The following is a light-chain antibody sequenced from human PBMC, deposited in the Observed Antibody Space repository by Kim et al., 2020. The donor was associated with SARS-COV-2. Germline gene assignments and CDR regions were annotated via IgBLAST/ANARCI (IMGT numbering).Light chain of an antibody. CDR3: QQYGTSPWT. CDR1: QSVRGSY. V-gene: IGKV3-20*01. CDR2: DVS. Sequence: EIVLTQSPGPLSLSPGERATLSCRASQSVRGSYLGWYQQKPGQVPRLLIYDVSKRVTGIPDRFSGSGSGTDFTLTISRLEPEDFAVYYCQQYGTSPWTFGQGTKVDIK. J-gene: IGKJ1*01.